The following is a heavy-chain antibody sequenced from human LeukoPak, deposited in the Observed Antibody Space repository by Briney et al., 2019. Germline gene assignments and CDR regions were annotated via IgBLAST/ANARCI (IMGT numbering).Heavy chain of an antibody. D-gene: IGHD3-9*01. Sequence: GGSLRLSCAASGFIFSSYAMSWVRQAPGKGLELVSAIGGSGGSTYYADSVKGRFTIARDNSENTLYLQMNSLRAEDTAVYYCAKSRNTGYSLFDYWGQGTLVTVSS. J-gene: IGHJ4*02. CDR1: GFIFSSYA. CDR2: IGGSGGST. CDR3: AKSRNTGYSLFDY. V-gene: IGHV3-23*01.